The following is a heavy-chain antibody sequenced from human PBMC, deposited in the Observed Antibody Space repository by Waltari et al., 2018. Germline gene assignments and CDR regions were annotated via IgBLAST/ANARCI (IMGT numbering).Heavy chain of an antibody. CDR3: ARASYYYDSSGYYYYYYGMDV. CDR2: IYYSGST. CDR1: GGSISSYY. V-gene: IGHV4-59*01. J-gene: IGHJ6*02. Sequence: QVQLQESGPGLVKPSETLSLTCTVSGGSISSYYWSWIRQPPGKGLEWIGYIYYSGSTNYNPSLKSRVTISVDTSKNQFSLKLSSVTAADTAVYYCARASYYYDSSGYYYYYYGMDVWGQGTTVTVSS. D-gene: IGHD3-22*01.